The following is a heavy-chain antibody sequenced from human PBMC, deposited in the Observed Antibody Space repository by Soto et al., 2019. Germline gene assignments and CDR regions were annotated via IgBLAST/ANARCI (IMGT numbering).Heavy chain of an antibody. CDR2: VYRSGTT. Sequence: SETLSLTCSVSADSINNYYWSWLRQPPGKGPEWIGYVYRSGTTNYNPSLESRVTISLDTSRKQFSLRLTSVTSADTAVYYCARFLVGVTTPDYWXHGILVTVS. CDR3: ARFLVGVTTPDY. V-gene: IGHV4-59*01. D-gene: IGHD1-26*01. J-gene: IGHJ4*01. CDR1: ADSINNYY.